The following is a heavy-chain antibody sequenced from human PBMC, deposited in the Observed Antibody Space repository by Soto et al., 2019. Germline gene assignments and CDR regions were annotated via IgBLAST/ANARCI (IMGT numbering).Heavy chain of an antibody. V-gene: IGHV3-7*03. J-gene: IGHJ4*02. Sequence: GGSLRLSCAASGFTFSSYSMSWVRQAPGKGLEWVANIKQDGSEKYYVESVKGRFTISRDNAKNSLYLQMNSLRAEDTAVYYCARGSTYYYDSSGYYIYYFDYWGQGTLVTVSS. CDR1: GFTFSSYS. D-gene: IGHD3-22*01. CDR3: ARGSTYYYDSSGYYIYYFDY. CDR2: IKQDGSEK.